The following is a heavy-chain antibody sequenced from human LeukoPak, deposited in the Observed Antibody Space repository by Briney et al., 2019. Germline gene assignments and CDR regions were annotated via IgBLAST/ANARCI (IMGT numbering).Heavy chain of an antibody. D-gene: IGHD1-1*01. J-gene: IGHJ5*02. Sequence: GGSLRLSCAASGFTFSTYAMSWVRQAPGKGLEWVSAITGLGGSTYYADSVKGRFTISRDNPKNMLYLQMSSLRVEDTAVYYRAKVAWSNWFDPWGQGTLVTVSS. CDR1: GFTFSTYA. CDR3: AKVAWSNWFDP. CDR2: ITGLGGST. V-gene: IGHV3-23*01.